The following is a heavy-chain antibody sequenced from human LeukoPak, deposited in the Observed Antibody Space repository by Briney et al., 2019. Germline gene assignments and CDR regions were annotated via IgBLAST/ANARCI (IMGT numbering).Heavy chain of an antibody. CDR2: ISSGGHI. J-gene: IGHJ4*02. Sequence: GGSLRLSCAASGFTFSNFGMHWVRQAPGKGLEWVSTISSGGHIYYEDSVKGRFTISRDNAKNSLYLQMNSLRAEDTAVYYCARDQDGGKYYYESSGYSHWGQGILVTVSS. D-gene: IGHD3-22*01. V-gene: IGHV3-69-1*01. CDR3: ARDQDGGKYYYESSGYSH. CDR1: GFTFSNFG.